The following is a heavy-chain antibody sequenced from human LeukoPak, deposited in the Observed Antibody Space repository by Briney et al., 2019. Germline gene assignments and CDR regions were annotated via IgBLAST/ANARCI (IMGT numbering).Heavy chain of an antibody. CDR2: ISSSSSTI. Sequence: GGSLRLSCAASGFTFSSYSMNWVRQAPGKGLEWVSYISSSSSTIYYADSVKGRFTISRDNAKNSLYLQMNSLRAEDTAVYYCARDHMAAAGTDLVYYYYYMDVWGKGTTVTISS. V-gene: IGHV3-48*01. D-gene: IGHD6-13*01. CDR1: GFTFSSYS. CDR3: ARDHMAAAGTDLVYYYYYMDV. J-gene: IGHJ6*03.